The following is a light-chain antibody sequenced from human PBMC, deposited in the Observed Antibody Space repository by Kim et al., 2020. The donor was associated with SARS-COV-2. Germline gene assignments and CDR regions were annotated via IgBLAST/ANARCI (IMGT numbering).Light chain of an antibody. CDR1: SSNIVTNY. J-gene: IGLJ3*02. V-gene: IGLV1-51*01. CDR2: DNN. Sequence: GQKVTISCSGRSSNIVTNYVSCYQQHPGTVPKVLIYDNNKRPSGIPDRFSGSKSGTSGTLDITGLQTGDEADYYCGTWDSSLSVWLFGGGTQLTVL. CDR3: GTWDSSLSVWL.